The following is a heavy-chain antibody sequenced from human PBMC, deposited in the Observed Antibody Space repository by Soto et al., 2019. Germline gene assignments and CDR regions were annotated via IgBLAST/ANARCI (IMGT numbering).Heavy chain of an antibody. CDR1: GGSFSGYY. CDR2: INHSGST. Sequence: PSETLSLTCAVYGGSFSGYYWSWIRQPPGKGLEWIGEINHSGSTNYNPSLKSRVTISVDTSKNQFSLRLSSVTAADTAVYYCARARPLLLWFGEPHNWFDPWGQGTLVT. D-gene: IGHD3-10*01. CDR3: ARARPLLLWFGEPHNWFDP. V-gene: IGHV4-34*01. J-gene: IGHJ5*02.